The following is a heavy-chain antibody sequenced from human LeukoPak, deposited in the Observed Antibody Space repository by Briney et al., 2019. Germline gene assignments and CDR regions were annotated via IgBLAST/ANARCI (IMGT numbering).Heavy chain of an antibody. J-gene: IGHJ4*02. CDR2: FDPEDGET. D-gene: IGHD3-10*01. Sequence: ASVKVSCKVSGYTLTELSMHWVRQAPGKGLEWVGGFDPEDGETIYAQKFQGRVTMTEDTSTDTAYMELSSLRSEDTAVYYCATVTYGSGSYYRGETFDYWGQGTLVTVSS. CDR1: GYTLTELS. V-gene: IGHV1-24*01. CDR3: ATVTYGSGSYYRGETFDY.